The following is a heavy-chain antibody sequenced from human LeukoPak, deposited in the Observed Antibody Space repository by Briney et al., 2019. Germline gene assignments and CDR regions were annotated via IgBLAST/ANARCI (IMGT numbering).Heavy chain of an antibody. CDR2: LHNGGQA. Sequence: PGGSLRLSCAASGFTIRNHYMNWVRQAPGKALEWVSILHNGGQAYYADSVKGRFTVSRDDSKNTLYLQVNSLRVDDSALYYCARDSYSTYWGQGTLVTVSS. J-gene: IGHJ4*02. V-gene: IGHV3-66*01. CDR1: GFTIRNHY. CDR3: ARDSYSTY. D-gene: IGHD2-21*01.